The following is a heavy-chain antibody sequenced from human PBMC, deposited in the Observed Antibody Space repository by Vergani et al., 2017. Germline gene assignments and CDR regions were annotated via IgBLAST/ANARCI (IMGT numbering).Heavy chain of an antibody. CDR1: GGSISSYY. D-gene: IGHD3-16*01. Sequence: QVQLQESGPGLVKPSETLSLTCTVSGGSISSYYWSWIRQPPGKGLEWIGYIYYSGSTNYNPSLKSRVTISVDTSKNQFSLKLSSVTAADTAVYYCARALGEQSSVDCCGRRTLVVVSA. CDR3: ARALGEQSSVDC. J-gene: IGHJ4*02. V-gene: IGHV4-59*01. CDR2: IYYSGST.